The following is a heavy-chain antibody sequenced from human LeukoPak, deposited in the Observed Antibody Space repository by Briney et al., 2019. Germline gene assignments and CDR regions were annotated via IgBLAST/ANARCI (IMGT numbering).Heavy chain of an antibody. CDR3: ARDNTLPYYDFWSGPLGGFDP. J-gene: IGHJ5*02. V-gene: IGHV3-23*01. D-gene: IGHD3-3*01. Sequence: PGGSLRLSCAASGYRFSTYGMTWVRQAPGKGPEWVSGINGNGETTKYADSVKGRFTISRDNSKNTLYLQMNSLRVEDTAVYYCARDNTLPYYDFWSGPLGGFDPWGQGTLVTVSS. CDR2: INGNGETT. CDR1: GYRFSTYG.